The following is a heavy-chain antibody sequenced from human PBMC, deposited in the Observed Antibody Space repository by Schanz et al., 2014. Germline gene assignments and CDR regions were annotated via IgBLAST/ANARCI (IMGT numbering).Heavy chain of an antibody. D-gene: IGHD3-3*01. J-gene: IGHJ4*02. Sequence: QVQLVESGGGVVQPGRSLRLSCAASGFTFSNYGMHWVRQAPGKGLEWVAVISYDGSNKYYADSVKGRFTISRDISKNTLYLQMNSLRAEDTAVYYCARPIYDLWSGSFDYWGQGTLVTVSS. CDR3: ARPIYDLWSGSFDY. V-gene: IGHV3-30*03. CDR1: GFTFSNYG. CDR2: ISYDGSNK.